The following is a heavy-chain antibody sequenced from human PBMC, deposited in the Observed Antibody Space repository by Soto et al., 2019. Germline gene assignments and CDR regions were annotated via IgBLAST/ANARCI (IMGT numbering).Heavy chain of an antibody. Sequence: GGSLRLSCAASGFTFSSNYMSWVRQAPGKGLEWVSVIYSGGSTYYADSVKGRFTISRDNSKNTLYLQMNSLRAEDTAVYYCARDDSDSSGYYYGYFQHWGQGTLVTVSS. CDR1: GFTFSSNY. J-gene: IGHJ1*01. D-gene: IGHD3-22*01. CDR3: ARDDSDSSGYYYGYFQH. CDR2: IYSGGST. V-gene: IGHV3-53*01.